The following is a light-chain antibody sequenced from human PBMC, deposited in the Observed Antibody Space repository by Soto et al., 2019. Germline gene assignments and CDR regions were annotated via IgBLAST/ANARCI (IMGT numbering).Light chain of an antibody. Sequence: EIVMTQSPATLSVSPGERATLSCRASQSVSSNYLAWYQQKPGQAPRLLIYGASSRATGIPDRFSGSGSGTDFTLTINRLEPEDFAVYYCQQYGDLPWTFGQGTKVDIK. V-gene: IGKV3-20*01. CDR2: GAS. J-gene: IGKJ1*01. CDR1: QSVSSNY. CDR3: QQYGDLPWT.